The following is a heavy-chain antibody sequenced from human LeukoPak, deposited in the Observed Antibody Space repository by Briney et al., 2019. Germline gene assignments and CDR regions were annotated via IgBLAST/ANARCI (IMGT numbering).Heavy chain of an antibody. CDR3: AKDPVTIFGVVNRSLSYYYGMEV. CDR2: ICGSCGST. V-gene: IGHV3-23*01. J-gene: IGHJ6*02. Sequence: WGSLRLSCAASGFTFSRYAMSSVRQAPGKGLEGVSAICGSCGSTYYPDSVKGRFTIPRDNSKNTLYLQMNSLSAEDTAVYYCAKDPVTIFGVVNRSLSYYYGMEVWGQGTTVTVSS. D-gene: IGHD3-3*01. CDR1: GFTFSRYA.